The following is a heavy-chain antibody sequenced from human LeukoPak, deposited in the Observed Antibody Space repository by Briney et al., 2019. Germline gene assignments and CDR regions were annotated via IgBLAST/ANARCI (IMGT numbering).Heavy chain of an antibody. CDR2: ISYSGST. CDR1: GGSINVYY. V-gene: IGHV4-59*01. Sequence: SETLSLTCSVSGGSINVYYWDWIRQSPGKGLEWIGSISYSGSTNYNPSLKSRVTISMDTSKNRFSLKVSSVIPADTAMYYCARGGSRSYTSSTLDYWGQGTLVTVSS. CDR3: ARGGSRSYTSSTLDY. D-gene: IGHD6-6*01. J-gene: IGHJ4*02.